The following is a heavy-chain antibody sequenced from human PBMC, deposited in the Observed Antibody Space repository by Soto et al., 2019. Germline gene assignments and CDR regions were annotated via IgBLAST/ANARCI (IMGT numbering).Heavy chain of an antibody. CDR3: ARGVPYAASLYFDH. V-gene: IGHV5-51*01. D-gene: IGHD3-3*01. J-gene: IGHJ4*01. CDR1: RYTFTSFL. Sequence: PGESLKISCSASRYTFTSFLIAWVRQMPGKGLECMGIIYPDDSDTRYSPAFQGQVNISADTSLTTAYLQWASLEASANAMYYWARGVPYAASLYFDHCG. CDR2: IYPDDSDT.